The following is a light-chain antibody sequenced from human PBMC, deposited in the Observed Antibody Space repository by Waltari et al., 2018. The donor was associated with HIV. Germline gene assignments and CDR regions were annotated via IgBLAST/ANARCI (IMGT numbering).Light chain of an antibody. V-gene: IGKV3-15*01. CDR3: QQYNNWPPLT. Sequence: EIGTTQSPATLSVSPGERATPSYRPSQRVSSNLAWYQQKPGLDPRPLVSGASTRATGSPTRFSGSGSGTEFTLTISSLQSEDFAVYYCQQYNNWPPLTFGGGNKVEIK. J-gene: IGKJ4*01. CDR2: GAS. CDR1: QRVSSN.